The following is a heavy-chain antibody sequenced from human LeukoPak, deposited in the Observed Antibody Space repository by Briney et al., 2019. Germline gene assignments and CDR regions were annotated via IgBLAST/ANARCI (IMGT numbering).Heavy chain of an antibody. J-gene: IGHJ4*02. CDR1: GFTFSSYW. V-gene: IGHV3-74*01. D-gene: IGHD2-2*01. CDR2: INSDGSST. CDR3: AYFVCSGTSGEYFDY. Sequence: GGSLRLSCAASGFTFSSYWMHWVRQAPGKGLVWVSRINSDGSSTTYADSVKGRFTISRDNAKNTLYLQMNSLRAEDTAVYYCAYFVCSGTSGEYFDYGGRETLATVSS.